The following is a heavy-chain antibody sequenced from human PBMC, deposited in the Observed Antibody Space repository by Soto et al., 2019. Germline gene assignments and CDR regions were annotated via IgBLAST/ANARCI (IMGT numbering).Heavy chain of an antibody. CDR3: AREPGIAVAGRHIDY. J-gene: IGHJ4*02. CDR1: GYTFTSYG. CDR2: ISAYNGNT. Sequence: QVQLVQSGAEVKKPGASVKVSCKASGYTFTSYGISWVRQAPGQGLEWMGWISAYNGNTNYAQKLQGRVTMTTDTSXXTAYMERRSLRSDDTAVYYCAREPGIAVAGRHIDYWGQGTLVTVSS. V-gene: IGHV1-18*01. D-gene: IGHD6-19*01.